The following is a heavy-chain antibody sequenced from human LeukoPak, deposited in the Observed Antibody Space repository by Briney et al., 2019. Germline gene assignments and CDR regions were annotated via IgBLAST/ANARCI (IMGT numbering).Heavy chain of an antibody. Sequence: PSETLSLTCTVSGGSISSYYWSWIRQPPGKGLEWIGYIYYSGSTNYNPSLKTRVTISLDTSKNQFSLKLSSVTAADTAVYYCARRVRYGSGSYYRWGQGTLVTVSS. J-gene: IGHJ4*02. CDR2: IYYSGST. CDR1: GGSISSYY. V-gene: IGHV4-59*12. CDR3: ARRVRYGSGSYYR. D-gene: IGHD3-10*01.